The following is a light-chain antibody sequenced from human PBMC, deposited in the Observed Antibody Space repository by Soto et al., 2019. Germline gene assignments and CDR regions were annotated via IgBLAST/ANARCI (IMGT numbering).Light chain of an antibody. J-gene: IGKJ1*01. V-gene: IGKV3-20*01. CDR2: GAS. Sequence: EIVLTQSPGTLSLSPGERATLFCRASQSVSSSYLAWYQQKPGQAPRLLIYGASSRATGIPDRFSGSGSGTGFTLTISRLEPEDFAVYYCQYHGTSPPSWTFGQGTKLEIK. CDR1: QSVSSSY. CDR3: QYHGTSPPSWT.